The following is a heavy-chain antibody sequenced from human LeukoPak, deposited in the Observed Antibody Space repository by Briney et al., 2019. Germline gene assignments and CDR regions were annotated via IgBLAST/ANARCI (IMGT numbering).Heavy chain of an antibody. Sequence: GGSLRLSCAASGFTFSSYSMYWVRQAPGKGLEGVSYISSSGSTIYYADSVKGRFTISRDNAKNSLYLQMNSLRAEDTAVYYCARVGEYGGNYYYYYMDVWGKGTTVTVSS. CDR3: ARVGEYGGNYYYYYMDV. D-gene: IGHD4-17*01. CDR2: ISSSGSTI. V-gene: IGHV3-48*04. CDR1: GFTFSSYS. J-gene: IGHJ6*03.